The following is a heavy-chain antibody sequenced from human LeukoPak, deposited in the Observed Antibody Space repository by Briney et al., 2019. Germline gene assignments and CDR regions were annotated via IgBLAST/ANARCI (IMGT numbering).Heavy chain of an antibody. J-gene: IGHJ6*02. CDR1: GYTFTSYG. CDR3: ATYTVTTAPYYYGMDV. Sequence: ASVKVSFKASGYTFTSYGISWVRQAPGQGLEWMGWISAYNGNTNYAQKLQGRVTMTTDTSTSTAYMELRSLRSDDTAVYYCATYTVTTAPYYYGMDVWGQGTTVTVSS. V-gene: IGHV1-18*01. D-gene: IGHD4-11*01. CDR2: ISAYNGNT.